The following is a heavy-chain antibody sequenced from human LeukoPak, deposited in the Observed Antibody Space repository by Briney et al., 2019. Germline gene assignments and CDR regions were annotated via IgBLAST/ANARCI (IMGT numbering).Heavy chain of an antibody. CDR2: IRRRAYGGAA. CDR3: SRNGLVDFDY. V-gene: IGHV3-49*04. J-gene: IGHJ4*02. CDR1: GFAFDGFA. Sequence: GQSLRLSCTTSGFAFDGFAMRWVRQPAGKGLEWVGFIRRRAYGGAAEYAASVKGRFIISRDDSKGIAYLQMNSLKTEDTAVYYCSRNGLVDFDYWGQGSRVIVSP.